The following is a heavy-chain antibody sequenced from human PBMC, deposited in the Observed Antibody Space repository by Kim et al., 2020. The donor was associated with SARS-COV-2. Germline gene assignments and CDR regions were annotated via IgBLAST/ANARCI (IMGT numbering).Heavy chain of an antibody. CDR1: GFTFSDYT. J-gene: IGHJ4*02. CDR2: ITWNSCSR. CDR3: AKESWDPLRSFDS. D-gene: IGHD1-26*01. Sequence: GGSLRLSCAASGFTFSDYTMHWVRQVPGKGLEWVSHITWNSCSRDYVDSVKGRFAVSRDNSKSSLYLQMNSLRPEDTAVYYCAKESWDPLRSFDSLGQGT. V-gene: IGHV3-9*01.